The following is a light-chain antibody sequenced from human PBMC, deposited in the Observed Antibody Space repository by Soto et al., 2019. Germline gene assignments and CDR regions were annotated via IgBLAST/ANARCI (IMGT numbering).Light chain of an antibody. V-gene: IGLV6-57*02. CDR2: ADN. Sequence: NFMLTQPHSVSESPGKTVTISCTGSSGSIASNYVQWYQQRPGSAPTTVIYADNQRPSGVPDRFSGSIDSSSNSASLTISGLKTEDEADYYCQSYDSSNFVIFGGGTKLTVL. CDR3: QSYDSSNFVI. CDR1: SGSIASNY. J-gene: IGLJ2*01.